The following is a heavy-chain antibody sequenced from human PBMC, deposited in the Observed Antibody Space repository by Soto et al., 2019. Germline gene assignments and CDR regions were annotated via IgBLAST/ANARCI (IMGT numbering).Heavy chain of an antibody. J-gene: IGHJ4*02. CDR3: AHANTDYYDSNGYIDY. V-gene: IGHV2-5*02. CDR2: IYWDDEK. CDR1: GFSPSTSGVG. Sequence: QITLKESGPTLMKPTQTLTLTCSFSGFSPSTSGVGVGWIRQPPGKALEWLALIYWDDEKRYSPSLKSRLTLTKDTAKNQVVLTMTKMDPVDTATYYCAHANTDYYDSNGYIDYWGQGTLVTVSS. D-gene: IGHD3-22*01.